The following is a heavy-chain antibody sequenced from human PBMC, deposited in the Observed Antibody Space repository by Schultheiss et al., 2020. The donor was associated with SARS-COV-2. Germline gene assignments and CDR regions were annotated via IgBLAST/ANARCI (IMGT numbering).Heavy chain of an antibody. J-gene: IGHJ4*02. CDR3: AWTRGRSGYYVDY. CDR1: GYTFTGYY. V-gene: IGHV1-2*02. Sequence: ASVKVSCKASGYTFTGYYMHWVRQAPGQGLEWMGWINPNSGGTNYAQKFQGRVTMTRDTSISTAYMELSSLRSEDTAVYYCAWTRGRSGYYVDYWGQGTLVTVSS. CDR2: INPNSGGT. D-gene: IGHD3-3*01.